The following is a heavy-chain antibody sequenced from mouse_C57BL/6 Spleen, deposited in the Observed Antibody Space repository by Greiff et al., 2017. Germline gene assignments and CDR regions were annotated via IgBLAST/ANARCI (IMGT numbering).Heavy chain of an antibody. Sequence: VQLQQSGAELVRPGASVTLSCKASGYKFTDYEMHWVKQTPVHGLEWIGAIDPETGGTAYTQKFKGKAILTADRSSSTAYMELRSLTSEDSAVYYCTRSGWDDVDYWGQGTTLTVSS. V-gene: IGHV1-15*01. D-gene: IGHD3-1*01. J-gene: IGHJ2*01. CDR2: IDPETGGT. CDR3: TRSGWDDVDY. CDR1: GYKFTDYE.